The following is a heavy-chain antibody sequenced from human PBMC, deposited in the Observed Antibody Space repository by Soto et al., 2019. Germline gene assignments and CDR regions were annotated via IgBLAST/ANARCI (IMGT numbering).Heavy chain of an antibody. V-gene: IGHV3-11*03. D-gene: IGHD2-2*01. Sequence: GGSLRLSCAGSGFTFGDSYMSWIRQAPGKGLEWLSYISPGSRYPAYADSVKGRFTISRDNTKRSLYLQMSSLRAEDTAVYYCARNVLRGYCSSSSCPFDPWGQGTLVTVSS. CDR1: GFTFGDSY. CDR2: ISPGSRYP. CDR3: ARNVLRGYCSSSSCPFDP. J-gene: IGHJ5*02.